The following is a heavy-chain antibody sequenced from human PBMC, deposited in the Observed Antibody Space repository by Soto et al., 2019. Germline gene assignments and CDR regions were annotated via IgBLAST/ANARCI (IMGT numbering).Heavy chain of an antibody. D-gene: IGHD3-3*01. V-gene: IGHV3-23*01. CDR1: GFTFSSYA. Sequence: GGSLRLSCAASGFTFSSYAMSWVRQAPGKGLEWVSAISGSGGSTYYADSVKGRFTIPRDNSKNTLYLQMNSLRAEDTAVYYCAKDAAGGVLRFLEAPYYYGMDVWGQGTTVTVSS. J-gene: IGHJ6*02. CDR2: ISGSGGST. CDR3: AKDAAGGVLRFLEAPYYYGMDV.